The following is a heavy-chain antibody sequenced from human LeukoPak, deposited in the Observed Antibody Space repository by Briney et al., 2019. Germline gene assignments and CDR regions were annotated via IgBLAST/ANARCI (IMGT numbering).Heavy chain of an antibody. V-gene: IGHV1-3*03. D-gene: IGHD3-10*01. CDR1: GYTFTSYA. CDR2: INAGNGNT. Sequence: ASVKVSCKASGYTFTSYAMHWVRQAPGQRLEWMGWINAGNGNTKYSQEFQGRVTITRDTSASTAYMELSSLRSEDMAVYYCAREGSYGSDFDYWGQGTLVTVSS. CDR3: AREGSYGSDFDY. J-gene: IGHJ4*02.